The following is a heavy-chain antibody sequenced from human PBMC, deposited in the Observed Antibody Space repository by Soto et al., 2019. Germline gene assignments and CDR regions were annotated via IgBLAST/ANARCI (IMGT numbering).Heavy chain of an antibody. D-gene: IGHD2-15*01. V-gene: IGHV1-69*02. Sequence: GASVKVSCKASGDTISNLIIGWVRQAPGQGLEWMGRISLLFERADYAQRFQGRLTITADKSNLTAYMELTGLKSDDTAVYYCSKTFAATYYYWGQGTQVTVSS. CDR2: ISLLFERA. J-gene: IGHJ4*02. CDR1: GDTISNLI. CDR3: SKTFAATYYY.